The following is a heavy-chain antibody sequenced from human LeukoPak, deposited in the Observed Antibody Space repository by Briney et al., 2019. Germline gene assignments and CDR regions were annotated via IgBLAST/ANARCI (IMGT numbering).Heavy chain of an antibody. V-gene: IGHV1-18*01. Sequence: ASVKVSCKASGYTFTTYGINWLRQAPGQGLAWMGWISTYNSNTHYAQKLQGRVTMTTDASTSTAYMELRSLRSDDTAVHYCARGIPPGDAFDIWGQGTMVTVSS. CDR3: ARGIPPGDAFDI. CDR1: GYTFTTYG. J-gene: IGHJ3*02. CDR2: ISTYNSNT. D-gene: IGHD2-2*02.